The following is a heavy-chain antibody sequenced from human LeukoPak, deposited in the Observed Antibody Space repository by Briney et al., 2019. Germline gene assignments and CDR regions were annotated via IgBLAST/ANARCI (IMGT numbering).Heavy chain of an antibody. D-gene: IGHD3-22*01. CDR3: ASYSYYYDSSGYYGDAFDI. V-gene: IGHV1-18*01. CDR1: GGTFSSYG. J-gene: IGHJ3*02. Sequence: ASVKVSCKASGGTFSSYGISWVRQAPGQGLEWMGWISAYNGNTNYAQKLQGRVTMTTDTSTSTAYMELRSLRSDDTAVYYCASYSYYYDSSGYYGDAFDIWGQGTMVTASS. CDR2: ISAYNGNT.